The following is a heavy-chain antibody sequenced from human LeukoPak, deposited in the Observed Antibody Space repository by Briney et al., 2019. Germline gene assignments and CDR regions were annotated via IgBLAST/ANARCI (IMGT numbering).Heavy chain of an antibody. CDR3: ARDESPDFDY. CDR1: GFTVSSNY. Sequence: GGSLRLSCAASGFTVSSNYMSWVRQAPGKGLEWVSVIYIDGSTYHADSVKGRFTISRDNSKNTLYLQMNSLRAEDTAVYYCARDESPDFDYWGQGTLVTVSS. V-gene: IGHV3-53*01. CDR2: IYIDGST. J-gene: IGHJ4*02.